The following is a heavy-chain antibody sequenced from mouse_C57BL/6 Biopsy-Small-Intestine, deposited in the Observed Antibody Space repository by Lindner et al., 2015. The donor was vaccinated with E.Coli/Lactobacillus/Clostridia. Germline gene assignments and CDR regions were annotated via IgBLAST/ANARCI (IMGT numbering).Heavy chain of an antibody. CDR2: IYPGDGNT. D-gene: IGHD1-1*02. CDR3: GRGVVGWDGNFDV. J-gene: IGHJ1*03. CDR1: GYAFSNSW. V-gene: IGHV1-82*01. Sequence: VQLQESGPELVKPGASVKISCRASGYAFSNSWMNWMIQRPGKGLEWIGRIYPGDGNTNYNENFKGKATLTADKSSNTAYMQLNNLTSEDSAVYFCGRGVVGWDGNFDVWGTGTAVTVSS.